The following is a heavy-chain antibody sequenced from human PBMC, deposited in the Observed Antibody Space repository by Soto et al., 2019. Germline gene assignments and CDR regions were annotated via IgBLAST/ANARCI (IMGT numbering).Heavy chain of an antibody. CDR3: ARDGYYYDSSEDY. CDR2: INHSGST. CDR1: GGSFSGYC. J-gene: IGHJ4*02. V-gene: IGHV4-34*01. D-gene: IGHD3-22*01. Sequence: PSETLSLTCAVYGGSFSGYCWSWIRQPPGKGLEWIGEINHSGSTNYNPSHKSRVTISVDTSKNQFSLKLRSVTAAYTAVYYCARDGYYYDSSEDYWGQGTLVTVSS.